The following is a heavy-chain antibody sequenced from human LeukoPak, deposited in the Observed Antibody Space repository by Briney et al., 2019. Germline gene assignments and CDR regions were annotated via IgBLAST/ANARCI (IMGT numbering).Heavy chain of an antibody. CDR1: EYAFCGNG. Sequence: PVGSLRLDPAAPEYAFCGNGVSLGRRRLVKRMEWVSAISGSGGSTYYADSVKGRFTIPRDNSKNTLYLQMNSLRAEDTAVYYCAKVSKPPYPGYYYGMDVWGQGTTVTVSS. CDR3: AKVSKPPYPGYYYGMDV. CDR2: ISGSGGST. D-gene: IGHD5/OR15-5a*01. J-gene: IGHJ6*02. V-gene: IGHV3-23*01.